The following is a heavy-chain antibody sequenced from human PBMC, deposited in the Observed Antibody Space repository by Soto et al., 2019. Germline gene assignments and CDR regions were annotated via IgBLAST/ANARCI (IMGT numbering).Heavy chain of an antibody. Sequence: QITLKESGPTLVKPTQTLMLTCTFSGFSLSTSGVGVGWIRQPPGKALEWLALIYWDDDERYSPSLKSRLTITKDISKNQVVLTMTNMDPVDTATYYCAHRGRWFDAFDIWGQGTMVTVSS. V-gene: IGHV2-5*02. CDR2: IYWDDDE. CDR1: GFSLSTSGVG. J-gene: IGHJ3*02. D-gene: IGHD3-10*01. CDR3: AHRGRWFDAFDI.